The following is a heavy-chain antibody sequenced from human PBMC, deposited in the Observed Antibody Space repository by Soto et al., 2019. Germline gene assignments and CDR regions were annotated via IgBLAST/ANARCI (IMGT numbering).Heavy chain of an antibody. CDR1: GFTFSSYA. D-gene: IGHD3-10*01. Sequence: GGSLRLSCAASGFTFSSYAMSWVRQAPGKGLEWVSAISGSGGSTYYADSVKGRFTISRDNSKNTLYLQMNSLRAEDTAVYYCAKEGGTMVRGVISYYYGMDVWGQGTTVTVSS. V-gene: IGHV3-23*01. CDR3: AKEGGTMVRGVISYYYGMDV. CDR2: ISGSGGST. J-gene: IGHJ6*02.